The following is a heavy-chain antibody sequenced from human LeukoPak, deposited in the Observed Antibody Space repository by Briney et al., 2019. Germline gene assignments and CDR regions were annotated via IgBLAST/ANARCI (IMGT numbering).Heavy chain of an antibody. J-gene: IGHJ4*02. V-gene: IGHV4-34*01. CDR1: GGSFSGYS. Sequence: SETLSLTCGVFGGSFSGYSWNWIRQGPGKGLEWIGDISFTGDTNYSPSLKSRVAISMDTSKNQFSLELTSVTAADTAIYYCARVQGQFLESLFDFHFDYWGQGTLVTVSS. D-gene: IGHD3-3*01. CDR3: ARVQGQFLESLFDFHFDY. CDR2: ISFTGDT.